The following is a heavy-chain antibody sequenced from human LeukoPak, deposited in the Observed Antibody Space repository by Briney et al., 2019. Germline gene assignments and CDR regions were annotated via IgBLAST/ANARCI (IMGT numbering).Heavy chain of an antibody. CDR1: GFTFSSYA. Sequence: GGSLRLSCAASGFTFSSYAMHWVRQAPGKGLEWVSLIYSDGTTYYADSLKGRFTISRDNSKNTLYLQMNSLRAEDTAVYYCARRGDGGRSFDYWGQGTLVTVSS. CDR3: ARRGDGGRSFDY. V-gene: IGHV3-53*01. CDR2: IYSDGTT. J-gene: IGHJ4*02. D-gene: IGHD4-23*01.